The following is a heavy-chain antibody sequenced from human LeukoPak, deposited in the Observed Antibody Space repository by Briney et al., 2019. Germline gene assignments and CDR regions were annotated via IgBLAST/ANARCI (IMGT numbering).Heavy chain of an antibody. J-gene: IGHJ3*02. CDR1: GYTFTSYY. CDR3: ASALELTDAFDI. D-gene: IGHD1-26*01. V-gene: IGHV1-46*01. CDR2: INPSGGST. Sequence: GASVKVSCKASGYTFTSYYMHWVRQAPGQGLEWMGIINPSGGSTSYAQKFQGRVTMTRDTSTSTVYMELSSLRSEDTAVYYCASALELTDAFDIWGQGTMVTVSS.